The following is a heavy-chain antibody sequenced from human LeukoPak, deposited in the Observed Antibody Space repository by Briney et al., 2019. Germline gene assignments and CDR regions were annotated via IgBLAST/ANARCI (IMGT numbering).Heavy chain of an antibody. D-gene: IGHD6-19*01. J-gene: IGHJ5*02. Sequence: PGGSLRLSCAASGFTFSSYSMNWDRRAPGKGLEWVPSISSSSSYIYYADSVKGRFTISRDNAKNSLYLQMNSLRAEDTAVYFCARDAGSQWLVGNWFDPWGQGTLVTVSS. V-gene: IGHV3-21*01. CDR1: GFTFSSYS. CDR2: ISSSSSYI. CDR3: ARDAGSQWLVGNWFDP.